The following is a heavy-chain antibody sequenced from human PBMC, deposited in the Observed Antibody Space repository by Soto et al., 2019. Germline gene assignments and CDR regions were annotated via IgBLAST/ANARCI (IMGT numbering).Heavy chain of an antibody. D-gene: IGHD1-26*01. CDR1: GFTFSHYA. J-gene: IGHJ4*02. CDR3: AKDGSHNVDY. CDR2: MSDDGSNE. V-gene: IGHV3-30*18. Sequence: QVQLVESGGGVVQPGRSLRLSCAASGFTFSHYAMHWVRQAPGKGLEWVALMSDDGSNEYYADSVKGRFTISRDNSKNTLYLQMNSLRAEDTAVYYCAKDGSHNVDYWCQGTLVTVSS.